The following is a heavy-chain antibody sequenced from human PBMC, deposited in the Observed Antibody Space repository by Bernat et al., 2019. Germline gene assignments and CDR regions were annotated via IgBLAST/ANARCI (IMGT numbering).Heavy chain of an antibody. CDR2: IKGDGSGT. J-gene: IGHJ5*02. Sequence: EVQLVESGGGLVQPGGSLRLSCAASGFAFSTYWMHWVRQAPGKGLVWVSRIKGDGSGTTYADSLKGRFTISRDNAKNTLYLQMNSLSAEDTAVYYCARDRNYAPFDPWGQGTLVTVSS. V-gene: IGHV3-74*01. D-gene: IGHD3-16*01. CDR1: GFAFSTYW. CDR3: ARDRNYAPFDP.